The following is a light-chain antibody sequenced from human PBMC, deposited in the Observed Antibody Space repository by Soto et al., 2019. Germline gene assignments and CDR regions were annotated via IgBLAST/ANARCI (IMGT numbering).Light chain of an antibody. Sequence: QTVVTQEPSFSVSPGRTVTLTCGLSSGSVSTSYYPSWYQQTPGQAPRTLIYSTNPRSSGVPDRFSGSILGNKAALTITGAQADEESDYYCVLYMGSGIWVFGGGTKLTVL. V-gene: IGLV8-61*01. CDR1: SGSVSTSYY. CDR3: VLYMGSGIWV. J-gene: IGLJ3*02. CDR2: STN.